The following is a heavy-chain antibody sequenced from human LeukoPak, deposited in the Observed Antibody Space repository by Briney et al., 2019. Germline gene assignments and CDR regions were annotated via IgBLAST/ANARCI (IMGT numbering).Heavy chain of an antibody. CDR2: INTDGSST. J-gene: IGHJ4*02. D-gene: IGHD3-16*01. V-gene: IGHV3-74*01. CDR3: AKASNGGGDLRPYYFDY. Sequence: SGGSLRLSCAASGFTFSSYWMHWVRQAPGKGLVWVSRINTDGSSTSYADSVKGRFTISRDNSKNTLYLQMNSLRAEDTALYYCAKASNGGGDLRPYYFDYWGQGTLVTVSS. CDR1: GFTFSSYW.